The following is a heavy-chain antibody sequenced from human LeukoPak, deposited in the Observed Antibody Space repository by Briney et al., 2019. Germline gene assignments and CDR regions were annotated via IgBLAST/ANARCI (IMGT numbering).Heavy chain of an antibody. V-gene: IGHV3-23*01. J-gene: IGHJ5*02. Sequence: GGSLRLSCAASGFTFSSYAMSWVREAPGKGLEWVSAISGRGWSTYYADSVKGRFTISRDNSKSTLYLQMNSLRVEDTAVYYCAKDGRTTVTYNWFDPWGQGTLVTVSS. CDR2: ISGRGWST. D-gene: IGHD4-17*01. CDR3: AKDGRTTVTYNWFDP. CDR1: GFTFSSYA.